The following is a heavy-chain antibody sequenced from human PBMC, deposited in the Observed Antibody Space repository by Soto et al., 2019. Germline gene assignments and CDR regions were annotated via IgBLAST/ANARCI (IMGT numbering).Heavy chain of an antibody. CDR2: IYPGDSDT. Sequence: GESLKISCKGSGYSFTSYWIGWVRQMPGKGLEWMGIIYPGDSDTRYSPSFQGQVTISADKSISTAYLQWSSLKASDTAMYYCARVFDAIFGVVISHWFDPWGQGTLVTVSS. D-gene: IGHD3-3*01. J-gene: IGHJ5*02. CDR3: ARVFDAIFGVVISHWFDP. V-gene: IGHV5-51*01. CDR1: GYSFTSYW.